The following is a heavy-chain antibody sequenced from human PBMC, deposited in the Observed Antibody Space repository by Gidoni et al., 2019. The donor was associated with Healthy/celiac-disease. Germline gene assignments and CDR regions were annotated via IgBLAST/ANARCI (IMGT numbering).Heavy chain of an antibody. CDR3: AKDLSGYDLEDAFDI. J-gene: IGHJ3*02. D-gene: IGHD5-12*01. CDR1: GLTCSSYA. Sequence: EVQLLESGGGLVQPGGSLRLSCAASGLTCSSYAMSWVRQAPGKGLEWVSAISGSGGSTYYADSVKGRVPISRDNSKNTLYLQMNSLRAEDTAVYYCAKDLSGYDLEDAFDIWGQGTMVTVSS. CDR2: ISGSGGST. V-gene: IGHV3-23*01.